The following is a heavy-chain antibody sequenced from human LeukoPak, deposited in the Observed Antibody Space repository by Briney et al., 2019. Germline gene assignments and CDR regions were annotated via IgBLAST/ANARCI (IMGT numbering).Heavy chain of an antibody. J-gene: IGHJ4*02. D-gene: IGHD3-22*01. CDR3: ARPGSSGCYDY. V-gene: IGHV4-39*07. CDR2: INHSGST. CDR1: GVSISSSYSY. Sequence: NSSETLSLTCTVSGVSISSSYSYWGWIRQPPGKGLEWIGEINHSGSTNYNPSLKSRVTISVDTSKNQFSLKLSSVTAADTAVYYCARPGSSGCYDYWGQGTLVTVSS.